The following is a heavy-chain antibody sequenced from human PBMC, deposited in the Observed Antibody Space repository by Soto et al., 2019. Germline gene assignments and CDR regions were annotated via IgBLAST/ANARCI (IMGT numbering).Heavy chain of an antibody. CDR3: ARGLPNFSYFDS. CDR1: GFTFSSYW. Sequence: EVQLVESGGGLVQPGESLRLSCAASGFTFSSYWMHWIRQAPGKGLVWVSRVSSDGSSTVYANSVKGRLTISRDNAKNTPYLQMNSLSDEGTAVYYGARGLPNFSYFDSWGQVTLVTVSS. CDR2: VSSDGSST. D-gene: IGHD5-12*01. J-gene: IGHJ4*02. V-gene: IGHV3-74*01.